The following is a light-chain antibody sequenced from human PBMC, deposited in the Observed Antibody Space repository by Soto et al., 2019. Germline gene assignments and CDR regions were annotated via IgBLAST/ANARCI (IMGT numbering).Light chain of an antibody. Sequence: LTQPPSVSGAPGQRVTISCTGSSSNIGAGYGVHWYQQLPGTAPKLLIYGNTNRPSGVPDRFSGSKSDTSASLAITGLQTEDEADYYCQSYDSSPSPWVFGGGTKLTVL. V-gene: IGLV1-40*01. J-gene: IGLJ3*02. CDR3: QSYDSSPSPWV. CDR2: GNT. CDR1: SSNIGAGYG.